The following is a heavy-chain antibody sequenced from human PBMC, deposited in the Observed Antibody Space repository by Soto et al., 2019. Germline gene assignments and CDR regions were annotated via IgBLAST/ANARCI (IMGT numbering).Heavy chain of an antibody. CDR3: ARDVAYDYPHNWFDP. D-gene: IGHD2-21*01. CDR1: GFTFSSYS. V-gene: IGHV3-48*01. Sequence: GGSLRLSCAASGFTFSSYSMNWVRQAPGKGLEWVSYISSSSTIYYADSVKGRFTISRDNAKNSLYLQMNSLRAEDTAVYYCARDVAYDYPHNWFDPWGQGTLVTVSS. CDR2: ISSSSTI. J-gene: IGHJ5*02.